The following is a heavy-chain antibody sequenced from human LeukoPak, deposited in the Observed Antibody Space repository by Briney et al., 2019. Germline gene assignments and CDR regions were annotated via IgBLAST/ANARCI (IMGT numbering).Heavy chain of an antibody. Sequence: GGSLRLSCAASGFTFSSYAMSWVRQATGKGLEWVSAISGSGGSTYYADSVKGRFTISRDNSKNTLYLQMNSLRAEDTAVYYCAKDGSITIFGVVIGNWFDPWGQGTLVTVSS. J-gene: IGHJ5*02. D-gene: IGHD3-3*01. CDR1: GFTFSSYA. CDR2: ISGSGGST. CDR3: AKDGSITIFGVVIGNWFDP. V-gene: IGHV3-23*01.